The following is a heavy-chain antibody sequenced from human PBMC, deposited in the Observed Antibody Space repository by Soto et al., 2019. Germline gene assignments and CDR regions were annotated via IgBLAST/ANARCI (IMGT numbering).Heavy chain of an antibody. Sequence: PSETLSLTCTVSGGSISSYYWSWIRQPPGKGLEWIGYIYYSGSTNYNPSLKSRVTISVDTSKNQFSLKLGSVTAADTAVYYCARDRGDGYLDYWGQGTLVTV. J-gene: IGHJ4*02. V-gene: IGHV4-59*01. CDR1: GGSISSYY. CDR2: IYYSGST. CDR3: ARDRGDGYLDY.